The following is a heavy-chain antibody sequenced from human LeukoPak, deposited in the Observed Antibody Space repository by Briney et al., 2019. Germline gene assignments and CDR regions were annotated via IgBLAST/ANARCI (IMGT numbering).Heavy chain of an antibody. J-gene: IGHJ4*02. CDR3: ARGSYVWGSYRLINGHHDY. CDR2: IIPIFGTA. Sequence: ASVKVSCKASGGTFSSYAISWVRQAPGQGLEWMGGIIPIFGTANYAQKFQGRVTITADESTSTAYMELSSLRSEDTAVYYCARGSYVWGSYRLINGHHDYWGQGTLVTVSS. D-gene: IGHD3-16*02. V-gene: IGHV1-69*01. CDR1: GGTFSSYA.